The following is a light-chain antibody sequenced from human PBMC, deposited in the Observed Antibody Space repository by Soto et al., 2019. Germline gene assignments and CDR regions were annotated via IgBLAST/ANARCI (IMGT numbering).Light chain of an antibody. CDR1: SSDGGGYNY. J-gene: IGLJ1*01. CDR3: SSYTSSSTPLYV. CDR2: DVS. Sequence: QSALTQPASVSGSPGQSISISCTGTSSDGGGYNYVSWYQQHPGKAPKLMIYDVSNRPSGVSNRFSGSKSGNTASLTISGLQAEDEADYYCSSYTSSSTPLYVFGPGTKLTVL. V-gene: IGLV2-14*01.